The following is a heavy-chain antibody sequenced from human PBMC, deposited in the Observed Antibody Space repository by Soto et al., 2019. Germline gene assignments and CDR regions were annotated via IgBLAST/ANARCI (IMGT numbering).Heavy chain of an antibody. D-gene: IGHD2-2*01. CDR3: ARGFDGGKFYAFEF. CDR1: GGSISSGGYS. CDR2: IYHSGST. J-gene: IGHJ4*02. V-gene: IGHV4-30-2*05. Sequence: SETLSLTCAVSGGSISSGGYSWSWIRQPPGKGLEWIGYIYHSGSTYYNPSLKTRVTISPDTSKNQFSLNLSSVTAADTAVYYCARGFDGGKFYAFEFWGGGTRVTVSS.